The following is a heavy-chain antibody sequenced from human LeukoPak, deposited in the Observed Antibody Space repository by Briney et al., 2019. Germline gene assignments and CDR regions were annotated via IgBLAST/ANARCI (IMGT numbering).Heavy chain of an antibody. V-gene: IGHV4-4*07. D-gene: IGHD3-3*01. Sequence: PSETLSLTCTVSGGSISSYYWSWIRQPAGKGLEWIGRIYTSGSTNYNPSLKSRVTMSVDTSKNQFSLKLSSVTAADTAVYYCAREGGYDFWSGYFNWFDPWGQGTLVTVSS. J-gene: IGHJ5*02. CDR3: AREGGYDFWSGYFNWFDP. CDR1: GGSISSYY. CDR2: IYTSGST.